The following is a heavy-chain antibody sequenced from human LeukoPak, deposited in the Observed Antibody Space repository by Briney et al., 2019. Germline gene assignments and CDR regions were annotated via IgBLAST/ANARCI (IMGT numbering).Heavy chain of an antibody. Sequence: ASVKVSCKASGYTFTSYDINWVRQATGQGLEWMGWMNPNSGNTGYAQKIQGRVTMTRNTSISTAYMELSSLRSEDTAVYYCARAVATSADYWGQGTLVTVSS. CDR1: GYTFTSYD. D-gene: IGHD6-19*01. V-gene: IGHV1-8*01. CDR3: ARAVATSADY. J-gene: IGHJ4*02. CDR2: MNPNSGNT.